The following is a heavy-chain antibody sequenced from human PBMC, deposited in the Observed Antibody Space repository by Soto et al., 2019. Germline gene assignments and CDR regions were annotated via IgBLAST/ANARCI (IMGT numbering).Heavy chain of an antibody. J-gene: IGHJ4*02. V-gene: IGHV3-74*01. CDR2: INGDGSTI. Sequence: EVQLVESGGDLVQPGGSVRLSCAASGFTFSSSWVHWVRQAPGEGLMWVSRINGDGSTINYADSVKGRFTTCRDNARNTLYLQMNSLRDVDTAVYYCARAGYYRFDYWGQGTLVTVSS. CDR1: GFTFSSSW. CDR3: ARAGYYRFDY. D-gene: IGHD1-26*01.